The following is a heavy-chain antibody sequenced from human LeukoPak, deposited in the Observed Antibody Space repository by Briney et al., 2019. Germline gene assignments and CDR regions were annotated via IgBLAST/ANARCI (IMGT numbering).Heavy chain of an antibody. CDR2: IYYSGST. V-gene: IGHV4-39*01. CDR3: ASTPKMWLRPNNWFDP. CDR1: GGSISSRSYY. D-gene: IGHD5-12*01. Sequence: SETLSLTCTVSGGSISSRSYYWGWIRQPPGKGLEWIGSIYYSGSTYYNPSLKSRVTISVDTSKNQFSLKLSSVTAADTAVYYCASTPKMWLRPNNWFDPWGQGTLVTVSS. J-gene: IGHJ5*02.